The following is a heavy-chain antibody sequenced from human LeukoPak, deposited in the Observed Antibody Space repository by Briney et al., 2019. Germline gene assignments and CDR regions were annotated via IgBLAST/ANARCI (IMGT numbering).Heavy chain of an antibody. CDR3: AREFYGSGSPFDY. J-gene: IGHJ4*02. V-gene: IGHV3-30*04. D-gene: IGHD3-10*01. CDR2: ISYDGSNK. Sequence: GGSLRLSCAASGFTFSSYAMQWVRQAPGKGLEWVAVISYDGSNKYYADSVKGRFTISRDNSKNTLYLQMNSLRAEDTAVYYCAREFYGSGSPFDYWGQGTLVTVSS. CDR1: GFTFSSYA.